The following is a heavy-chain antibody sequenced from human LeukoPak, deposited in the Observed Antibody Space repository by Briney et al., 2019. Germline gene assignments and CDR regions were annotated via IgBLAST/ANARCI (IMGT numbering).Heavy chain of an antibody. CDR1: GFTFSSYA. J-gene: IGHJ6*02. CDR2: FSGSGGST. D-gene: IGHD1-7*01. V-gene: IGHV3-23*01. CDR3: ARSAGTTDYYYGMDV. Sequence: GGSLRLSCAASGFTFSSYAMSWVRQAPGKGLEWVSTFSGSGGSTFYADSVKGRFTISRDNSKYTLYLQMNSLRAEDTAVYYCARSAGTTDYYYGMDVWGQGTTVTVSS.